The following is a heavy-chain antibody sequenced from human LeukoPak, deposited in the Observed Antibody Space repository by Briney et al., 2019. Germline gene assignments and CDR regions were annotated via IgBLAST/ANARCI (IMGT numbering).Heavy chain of an antibody. Sequence: ASVKVSCKASGYTFTSYDINWVRQATGQGLEWMGWMNPNSGNTGYAQKFQGRVTMTRNTSISTAYMELSSLRSGDTAVYYCARVRYCSSTSCYTDDNWFDPWGQGTLVTVSS. D-gene: IGHD2-2*02. CDR3: ARVRYCSSTSCYTDDNWFDP. CDR2: MNPNSGNT. J-gene: IGHJ5*02. V-gene: IGHV1-8*01. CDR1: GYTFTSYD.